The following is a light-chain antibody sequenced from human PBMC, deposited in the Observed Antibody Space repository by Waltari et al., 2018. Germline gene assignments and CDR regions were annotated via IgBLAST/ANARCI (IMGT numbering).Light chain of an antibody. CDR2: LGS. Sequence: IVMTQSPVSLPVTPGEPASISCRSSQRLLHSNGNNYLDWYLQKPGQSPQLLIYLGSNRASGVPDRFSGSGSGTDFTLKISRVEAEDVGVQALWTFGPGTKVEIK. CDR3: WT. CDR1: QRLLHSNGNNY. V-gene: IGKV2-28*01. J-gene: IGKJ1*01.